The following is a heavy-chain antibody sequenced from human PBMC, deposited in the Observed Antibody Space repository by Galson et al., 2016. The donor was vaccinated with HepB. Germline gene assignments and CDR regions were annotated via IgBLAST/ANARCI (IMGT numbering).Heavy chain of an antibody. J-gene: IGHJ4*02. CDR2: LDPEEGDI. CDR1: GYSLTDLS. CDR3: ASLDSGISLYD. Sequence: SVKVSCKVSGYSLTDLSMHWVRQAPGKGLEWMGGLDPEEGDIIYAQKFKGRLTLTEDTSTDTVYMELSSLRSEYTSIYSCASLDSGISLYDWGQGTLVTVSS. V-gene: IGHV1-24*01. D-gene: IGHD1-26*01.